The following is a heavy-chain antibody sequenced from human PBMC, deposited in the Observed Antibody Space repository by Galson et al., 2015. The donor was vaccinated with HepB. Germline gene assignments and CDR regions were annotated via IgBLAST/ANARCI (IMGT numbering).Heavy chain of an antibody. Sequence: SLRLSCAVSGFTFSPYSMNWVRQAPGKGLEWVSFISGDSNYIYYADSVKGRFTVSRDNAKRSLYLHMNRLGAEATAVYYCAKPGAGGPAAFHFYYLDVWGNGTTVTVSS. CDR3: AKPGAGGPAAFHFYYLDV. CDR1: GFTFSPYS. CDR2: ISGDSNYI. J-gene: IGHJ6*03. V-gene: IGHV3-21*01. D-gene: IGHD2-2*01.